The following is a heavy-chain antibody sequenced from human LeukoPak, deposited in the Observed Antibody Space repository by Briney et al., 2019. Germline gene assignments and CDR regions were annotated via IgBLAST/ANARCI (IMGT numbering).Heavy chain of an antibody. J-gene: IGHJ4*02. Sequence: SETLSLTCAVYGGSFSGYYWSWIRQPPGKGLEWIGEINHSGSTNYNPSLKSRVTISVDTSKNQFSLKLSSVTAADTAVYYCARATVVTPAGATQGSPYYFDYWGQGTLVTVSS. CDR1: GGSFSGYY. CDR2: INHSGST. D-gene: IGHD4-23*01. V-gene: IGHV4-34*01. CDR3: ARATVVTPAGATQGSPYYFDY.